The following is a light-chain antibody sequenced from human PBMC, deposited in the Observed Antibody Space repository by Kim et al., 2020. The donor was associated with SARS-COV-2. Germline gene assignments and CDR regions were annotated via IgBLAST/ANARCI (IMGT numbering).Light chain of an antibody. Sequence: SSELTQYPAVSVALGQTVRITCQGDSLRSYYASWYQQKPGQAPVLVIYGKNNRPSGIPDRFSCSSSGNTASLTITGAQAEDEADYYCNSRDSSGNHVVFGGGTQLTVL. V-gene: IGLV3-19*01. CDR2: GKN. CDR1: SLRSYY. CDR3: NSRDSSGNHVV. J-gene: IGLJ2*01.